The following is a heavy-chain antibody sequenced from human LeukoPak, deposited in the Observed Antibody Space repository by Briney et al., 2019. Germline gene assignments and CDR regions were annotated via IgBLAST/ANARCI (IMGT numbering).Heavy chain of an antibody. CDR3: ARLGIAAAAYFDY. CDR2: IYYSGTT. V-gene: IGHV4-59*08. CDR1: GGSISSYY. J-gene: IGHJ4*02. Sequence: SETLSLTCTVSGGSISSYYWSWIRQPPGKGLEWIGYIYYSGTTNYNPSLKSRVTISVDTSKNQFSLKLNSVTAADTAVYYCARLGIAAAAYFDYWGQGNLVTVSS. D-gene: IGHD6-13*01.